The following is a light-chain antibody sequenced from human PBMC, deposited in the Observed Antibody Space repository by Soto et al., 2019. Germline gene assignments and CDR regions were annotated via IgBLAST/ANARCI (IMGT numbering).Light chain of an antibody. CDR1: QDINNF. V-gene: IGKV1-16*01. CDR2: SAS. J-gene: IGKJ4*01. CDR3: LQYDRFPAT. Sequence: DIQMTQSPSSLSASVGGRVTITCRASQDINNFLAWFQQKPGKAPKPLIYSASSLQDGVPSRFSGSGSGTHFILTISSLQPEDFATYFCLQYDRFPATFGGGTRVDIE.